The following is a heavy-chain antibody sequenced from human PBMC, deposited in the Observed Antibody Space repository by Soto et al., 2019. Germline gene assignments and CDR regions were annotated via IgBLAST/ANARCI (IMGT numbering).Heavy chain of an antibody. J-gene: IGHJ4*02. CDR1: GFTFSSYA. D-gene: IGHD1-26*01. CDR3: ARESGSYYFDY. Sequence: ESVGGVVQPGRSLRLSCAASGFTFSSYAMHWVRQAPGKGLEWVAVISYDGSNKYYADSVKGRFTISRDNSKNTLYLQMNSLRAEDTAVYYCARESGSYYFDYWGQGTLVTVSS. CDR2: ISYDGSNK. V-gene: IGHV3-30-3*01.